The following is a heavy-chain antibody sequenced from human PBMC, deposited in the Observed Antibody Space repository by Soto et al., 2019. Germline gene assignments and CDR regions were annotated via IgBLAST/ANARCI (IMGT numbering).Heavy chain of an antibody. CDR1: GGSFGDYI. CDR3: ARENVGLRYFDLFS. V-gene: IGHV4-34*01. D-gene: IGHD3-9*01. J-gene: IGHJ4*02. Sequence: QVHLQQRGAGLLKPSETLSLTCAFYGGSFGDYIWGWIRQSPGKGLEWLGDINYDGDTNYAPSLKSRLTISVDRFKRQFSLRLNSVTAADTGAYFCARENVGLRYFDLFSRGQGTLVTVSS. CDR2: INYDGDT.